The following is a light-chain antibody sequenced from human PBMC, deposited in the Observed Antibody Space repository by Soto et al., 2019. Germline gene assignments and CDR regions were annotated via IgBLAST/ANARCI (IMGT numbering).Light chain of an antibody. CDR2: DVT. V-gene: IGLV2-14*01. CDR1: SSDVGGYNY. CDR3: SSYTSISTVV. J-gene: IGLJ2*01. Sequence: QSALTQPASVSGSPGQSITISCTGTSSDVGGYNYVCWYQQHPGKAPKLIIYDVTNRPSGVANRFSGSKSGNTASLSISGLQAEDEADYYCSSYTSISTVVFGGGTKLTVL.